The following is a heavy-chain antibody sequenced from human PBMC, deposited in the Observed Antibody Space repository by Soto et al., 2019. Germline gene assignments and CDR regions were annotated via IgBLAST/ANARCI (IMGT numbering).Heavy chain of an antibody. CDR1: GYTFTGYY. CDR3: AREGYCSSTSCPSDYYGMDV. V-gene: IGHV1-2*04. J-gene: IGHJ6*02. CDR2: INPNSGGT. D-gene: IGHD2-2*01. Sequence: HVQLVQSGAEVKKPGASVKVSCKASGYTFTGYYMHWVRQAPGQGLEWMGWINPNSGGTNYAQKFQGWVTMTRDTSISTAYMELSRLRSHDTAVYYCAREGYCSSTSCPSDYYGMDVWGQGTTVTVSS.